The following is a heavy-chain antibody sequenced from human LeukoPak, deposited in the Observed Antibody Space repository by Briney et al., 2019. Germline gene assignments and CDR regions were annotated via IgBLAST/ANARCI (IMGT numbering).Heavy chain of an antibody. CDR1: GFTFSSYS. J-gene: IGHJ6*03. V-gene: IGHV3-21*01. Sequence: KPGGSLRLSCAASGFTFSSYSMNWVRQAPGKGLEWVSSISSSSSYIYYADSVKGRFTISRDNAKNSLYLQMNSLRAEDTAVYYCARDYSNSARYYYYYYMDVWGKGTTVTVSS. CDR2: ISSSSSYI. CDR3: ARDYSNSARYYYYYYMDV. D-gene: IGHD2-21*01.